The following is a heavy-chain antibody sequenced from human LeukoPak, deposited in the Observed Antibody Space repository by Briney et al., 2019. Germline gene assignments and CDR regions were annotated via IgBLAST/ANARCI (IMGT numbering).Heavy chain of an antibody. CDR2: ISYDGSNK. CDR3: AKGLGQWLVMFDS. J-gene: IGHJ4*02. Sequence: PGRSLRLSCAASGFVFNNYGMHWVRQAPGKGLEWVAVISYDGSNKYYADSVKGRFTISRDNSKNTLYLQMNSLRAEDTAAYSCAKGLGQWLVMFDSWGQGTLVTVSS. V-gene: IGHV3-30*18. CDR1: GFVFNNYG. D-gene: IGHD6-19*01.